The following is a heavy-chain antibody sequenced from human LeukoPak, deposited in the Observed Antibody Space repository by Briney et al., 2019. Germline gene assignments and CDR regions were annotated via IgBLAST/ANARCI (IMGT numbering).Heavy chain of an antibody. CDR2: IYYSGST. CDR3: ARHYYGSGSYTTHNWFDP. D-gene: IGHD3-10*01. Sequence: SETLSLTCTVSGGSISSTYYYWAWIRQPPGKGLECIGSIYYSGSTYYNPSLKSRVTISVDTSKNQFSLKLSSVTAADTAVYYCARHYYGSGSYTTHNWFDPWGQGTLVTVSS. V-gene: IGHV4-39*01. CDR1: GGSISSTYYY. J-gene: IGHJ5*02.